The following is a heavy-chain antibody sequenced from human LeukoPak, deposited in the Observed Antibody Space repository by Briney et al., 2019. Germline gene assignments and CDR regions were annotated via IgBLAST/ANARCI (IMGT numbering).Heavy chain of an antibody. V-gene: IGHV3-23*01. D-gene: IGHD6-19*01. CDR3: AKVSKRWPDGDLEF. J-gene: IGHJ4*02. CDR1: GFTFTIYA. Sequence: GGSLTLSCAPSGFTFTIYAMTWARQAPGKGLEWVSGIYGSGQTTYYADSVKGRFTISRDNSKNTLYLQMSSLRLGDTAVYYCAKVSKRWPDGDLEFWGQGALVTVSS. CDR2: IYGSGQTT.